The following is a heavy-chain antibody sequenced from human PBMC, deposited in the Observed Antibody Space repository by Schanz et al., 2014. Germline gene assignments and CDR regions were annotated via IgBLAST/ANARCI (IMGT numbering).Heavy chain of an antibody. Sequence: GQLVESGGGVVQPGRSLRLSCSASGFTFSSYSMYWVRQAPGKGLEWVSTIYSSGSTYYADSVRGRFTISRDNSMNTVYLQMNSLRSDDAAVYYCARAKRFGDMDVWGQGTTVTVSS. J-gene: IGHJ6*02. D-gene: IGHD3-10*01. CDR1: GFTFSSYS. V-gene: IGHV3-66*02. CDR3: ARAKRFGDMDV. CDR2: IYSSGST.